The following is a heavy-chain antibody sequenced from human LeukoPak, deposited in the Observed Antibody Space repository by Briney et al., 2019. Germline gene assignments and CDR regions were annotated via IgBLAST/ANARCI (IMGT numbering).Heavy chain of an antibody. CDR1: GFTFSSYS. V-gene: IGHV3-21*01. D-gene: IGHD4-17*01. CDR2: ISSSSSYI. Sequence: GXSLRLSCAASGFTFSSYSMNWVRQAPGKGLEWVSSISSSSSYIYYADSVKGLFTISRDNAKNSLYLQMNSLRAEDTAVYYCARGDPYGDYGVPSDYWGQGTLVTVSS. J-gene: IGHJ4*02. CDR3: ARGDPYGDYGVPSDY.